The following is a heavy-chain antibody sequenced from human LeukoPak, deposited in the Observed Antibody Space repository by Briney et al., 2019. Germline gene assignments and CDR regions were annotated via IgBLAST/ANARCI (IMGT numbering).Heavy chain of an antibody. Sequence: PGRSLRLSCAASGFTFSSYAMHWVRQAPCKGLELVAVISYDGSNKYYADSVRGRFTISRDNSKNTLYLQMNSLRAEDTGVYYCARGVVPATPHYYGMDVWGQGTTVTVSS. CDR3: ARGVVPATPHYYGMDV. J-gene: IGHJ6*02. CDR2: ISYDGSNK. V-gene: IGHV3-30-3*01. CDR1: GFTFSSYA. D-gene: IGHD2-2*01.